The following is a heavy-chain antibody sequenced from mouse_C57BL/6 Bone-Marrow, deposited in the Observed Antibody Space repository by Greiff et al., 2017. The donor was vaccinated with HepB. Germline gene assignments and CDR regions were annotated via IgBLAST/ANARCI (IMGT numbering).Heavy chain of an antibody. CDR3: ARSGGYGRSYEDWYFDV. Sequence: VKLQESGPELVKPGASVKLSCKASGYTFTSYDINWVKQRPGQGLEWIGWIYPRDGSTKYNEKFKGKATLTVDTSSSTAYMELHSLTSEDSAVYFCARSGGYGRSYEDWYFDVWGTGTTVTVSS. J-gene: IGHJ1*03. CDR1: GYTFTSYD. CDR2: IYPRDGST. D-gene: IGHD1-1*01. V-gene: IGHV1-85*01.